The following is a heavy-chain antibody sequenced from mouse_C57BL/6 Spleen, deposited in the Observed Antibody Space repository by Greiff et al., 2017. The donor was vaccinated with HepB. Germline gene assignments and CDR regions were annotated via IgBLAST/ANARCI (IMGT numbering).Heavy chain of an antibody. CDR1: GYAFSSYW. V-gene: IGHV1-80*01. CDR2: IYPGDGDT. J-gene: IGHJ1*03. Sequence: QVQLQQSGAELVKPGASVKISCKASGYAFSSYWMNWVKQRPGKGLEWIGQIYPGDGDTNYNGKFKGKATLTADKSSSTAYMQLSSLTSEDSAVYFCAREFPYYYGSSYMYFDVWGTGTTVTVSS. CDR3: AREFPYYYGSSYMYFDV. D-gene: IGHD1-1*01.